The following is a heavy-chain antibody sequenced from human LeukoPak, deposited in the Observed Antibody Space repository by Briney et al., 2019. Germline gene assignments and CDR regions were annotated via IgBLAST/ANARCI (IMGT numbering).Heavy chain of an antibody. J-gene: IGHJ4*02. Sequence: GGSLRLSCAASGFTFNNYVMSWVRQAPGKGLEWVSTINGGGYNTYYADSVKGRFTISRDNSKNTLSLQVNTLRAEDTAVYYCARASGIYGSGWYFDYWGQGTLVTVS. V-gene: IGHV3-23*01. CDR3: ARASGIYGSGWYFDY. CDR2: INGGGYNT. CDR1: GFTFNNYV. D-gene: IGHD6-19*01.